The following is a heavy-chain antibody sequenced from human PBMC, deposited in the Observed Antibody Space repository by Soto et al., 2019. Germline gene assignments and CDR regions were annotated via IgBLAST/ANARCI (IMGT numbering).Heavy chain of an antibody. D-gene: IGHD1-7*01. Sequence: GGSLRLSCAASGFTFGTSGMHWVRQAPGKGLEWVAVISYDGSDKYYGDSVKGRFTISRDNSKNTLYLQMNSLRAEDTAVYYCATPTGSTTYYYYYGMDVWGQGTTVTVSS. J-gene: IGHJ6*02. CDR2: ISYDGSDK. CDR3: ATPTGSTTYYYYYGMDV. CDR1: GFTFGTSG. V-gene: IGHV3-30*03.